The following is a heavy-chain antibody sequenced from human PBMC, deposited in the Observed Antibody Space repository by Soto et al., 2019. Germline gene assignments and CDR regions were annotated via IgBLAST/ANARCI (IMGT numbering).Heavy chain of an antibody. CDR2: ISSSSSYI. V-gene: IGHV3-21*01. CDR1: GFTFSSYS. D-gene: IGHD4-17*01. Sequence: GGSLRLSCAASGFTFSSYSMNWVRQAPGKGLEWVSSISSSSSYIYYADSVKGRFTISRDNAKSSLYLQMNSLRAEDTAVYYCARGHRAVTTSAYYYYYYMDVWGKGTTVTVSS. CDR3: ARGHRAVTTSAYYYYYYMDV. J-gene: IGHJ6*03.